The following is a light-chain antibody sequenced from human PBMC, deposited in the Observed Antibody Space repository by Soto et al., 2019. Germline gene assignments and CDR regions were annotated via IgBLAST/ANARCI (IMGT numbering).Light chain of an antibody. CDR1: QDFSNY. CDR2: DAS. CDR3: QQYDNLPP. Sequence: DIQMTQSPSSLSASVGDRVTITCQASQDFSNYLNWYQQKPGKAPKLLIYDASNLETGVPSRFSGSGSGTDFPFTISSLQPEDIATYYCQQYDNLPPFGPGTKVDIK. J-gene: IGKJ3*01. V-gene: IGKV1-33*01.